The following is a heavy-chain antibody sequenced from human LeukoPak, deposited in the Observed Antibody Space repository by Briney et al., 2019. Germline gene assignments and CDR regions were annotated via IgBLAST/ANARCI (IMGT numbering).Heavy chain of an antibody. D-gene: IGHD6-6*01. V-gene: IGHV3-23*01. Sequence: GGSLRLSCAASGFTFSSYAMSWVRQAAGKGLEWVSGLSDAGVRIFYSDSVKGRFTISRDNSKNTLYLQMDSLRAEDTAVYYCANTHCDSSPIVWNFWGQGTLVTVSS. CDR2: LSDAGVRI. J-gene: IGHJ4*02. CDR1: GFTFSSYA. CDR3: ANTHCDSSPIVWNF.